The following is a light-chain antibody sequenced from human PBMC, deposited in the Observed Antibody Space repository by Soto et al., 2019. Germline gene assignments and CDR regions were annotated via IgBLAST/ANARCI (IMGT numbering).Light chain of an antibody. CDR2: DAS. CDR3: QQRISWPPT. V-gene: IGKV3-11*01. CDR1: QSVSIY. J-gene: IGKJ5*01. Sequence: EIVLKQSPATLSLSPGERATVSCRASQSVSIYLAWYQQKPGQAPRLLIYDASNRATGIPARFSGSGSGADFTLTISSLEPEDFAVYYCQQRISWPPTFGQGTRLEIK.